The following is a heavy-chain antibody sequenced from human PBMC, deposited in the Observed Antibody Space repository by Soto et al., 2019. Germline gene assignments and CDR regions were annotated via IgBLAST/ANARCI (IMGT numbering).Heavy chain of an antibody. V-gene: IGHV4-59*01. J-gene: IGHJ4*02. CDR3: ARYNSYAIDV. CDR1: GTSISSYY. D-gene: IGHD2-8*01. Sequence: PSETLSLTSTVSGTSISSYYWRWIRQPPGKGLEWIANIHYSGTTNYNPCLASRVTLSVDTSKNQFSLKMTSVTAADRAMYFCARYNSYAIDVWGRGTLVTVSS. CDR2: IHYSGTT.